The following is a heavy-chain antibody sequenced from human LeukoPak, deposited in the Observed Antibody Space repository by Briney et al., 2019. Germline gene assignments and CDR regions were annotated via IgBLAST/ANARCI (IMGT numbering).Heavy chain of an antibody. CDR2: IGSSGTTI. CDR3: ARDRRLHH. Sequence: GGSLRLSCAASGFTFSSCEMNWVRQAPGKGLEWVSYIGSSGTTIDYADSVKGRFTISRDNAKDSLYLQMDSLRADDTAVYYCARDRRLHHWGQGTLVTVSS. CDR1: GFTFSSCE. V-gene: IGHV3-48*03. J-gene: IGHJ1*01.